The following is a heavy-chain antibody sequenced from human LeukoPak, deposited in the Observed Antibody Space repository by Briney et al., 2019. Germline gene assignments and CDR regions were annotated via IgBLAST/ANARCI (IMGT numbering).Heavy chain of an antibody. V-gene: IGHV3-64*01. CDR2: ISSNGGST. J-gene: IGHJ4*01. CDR1: GFTFSSYA. Sequence: GGSLRLSCAASGFTFSSYAMHWVRQAPGKGLEYVSAISSNGGSTYYANSVKGRFTISRDNSKNTLYLQMGSLRAEDMAVYYCARPPVASIPFDYGAKEPLFTVP. CDR3: ARPPVASIPFD. D-gene: IGHD6-19*01.